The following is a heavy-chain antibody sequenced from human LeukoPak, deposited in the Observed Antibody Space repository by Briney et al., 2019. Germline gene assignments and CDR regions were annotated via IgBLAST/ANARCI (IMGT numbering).Heavy chain of an antibody. D-gene: IGHD3-9*01. CDR1: GYTFTSYD. V-gene: IGHV1-8*01. CDR3: ARAGLRDFDWLLSPLDY. Sequence: ASVKVSCKASGYTFTSYDLNWVRQATGQGLEWMGWMSPNSGNTGYAQKFQGRVTMTRNTSISTAYMELSSLRSEDTAVYYCARAGLRDFDWLLSPLDYWGQGTLVTVSS. J-gene: IGHJ4*02. CDR2: MSPNSGNT.